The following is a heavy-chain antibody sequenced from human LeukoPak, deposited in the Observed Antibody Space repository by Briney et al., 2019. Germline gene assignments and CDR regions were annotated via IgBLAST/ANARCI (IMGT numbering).Heavy chain of an antibody. CDR2: ISGSSGST. V-gene: IGHV3-23*01. J-gene: IGHJ4*02. CDR1: GFTLSSYA. D-gene: IGHD2-2*01. Sequence: GGSLRLSCAASGFTLSSYAMSWVRQAPGKGLEWVSVISGSSGSTYYADSVKGRFTISRDNSKNTLYLQMNSLRAEDTAVYYCASLVVPAATFDYWGQGTLVTVSS. CDR3: ASLVVPAATFDY.